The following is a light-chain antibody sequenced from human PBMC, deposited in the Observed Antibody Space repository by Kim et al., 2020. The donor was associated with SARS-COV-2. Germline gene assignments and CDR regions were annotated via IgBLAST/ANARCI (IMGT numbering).Light chain of an antibody. CDR1: QTVSTCC. CDR2: ATS. V-gene: IGKV3-20*01. J-gene: IGKJ1*01. CDR3: QQYGKA. Sequence: LSSPPGERVTLSCRASQTVSTCCLAWHQQRPGQAPRLLIYATSKRATGIPDRFRGSGSGTDFTLTISRLEPEDFAVYYCQQYGKAFGQGTKVDIK.